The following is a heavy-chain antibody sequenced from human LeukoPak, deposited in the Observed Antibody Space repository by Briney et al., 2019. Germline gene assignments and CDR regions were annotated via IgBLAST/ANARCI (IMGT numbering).Heavy chain of an antibody. D-gene: IGHD6-19*01. Sequence: ASVQVSCKASGYTFTSYGISWVRQAPGQGLEWMGWISAYNGNTNYAQKLQGRVTMTTDTSTSTAYMELRSLRSDDTAVYYCARTGYSSGWDYYYGMDVWGQGTTVTVSS. CDR2: ISAYNGNT. CDR1: GYTFTSYG. J-gene: IGHJ6*02. V-gene: IGHV1-18*01. CDR3: ARTGYSSGWDYYYGMDV.